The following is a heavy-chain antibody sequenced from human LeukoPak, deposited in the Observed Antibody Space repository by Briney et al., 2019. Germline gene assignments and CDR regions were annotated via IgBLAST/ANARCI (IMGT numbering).Heavy chain of an antibody. V-gene: IGHV3-30*02. Sequence: PGGSLRLSCAASGFTFSSYGMHWVRQAPGKGLEWVAFIRYDGSNKYYADSVKGRFTISRDNSKNTLFLHMNSLRAEDTAIYYCAKDQIYCTNVVCYVHFDCWGQGTLVTVSS. CDR2: IRYDGSNK. D-gene: IGHD2-8*01. CDR3: AKDQIYCTNVVCYVHFDC. J-gene: IGHJ4*02. CDR1: GFTFSSYG.